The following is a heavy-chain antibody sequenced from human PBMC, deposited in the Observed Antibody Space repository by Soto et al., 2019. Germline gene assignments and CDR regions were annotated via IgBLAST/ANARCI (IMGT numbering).Heavy chain of an antibody. V-gene: IGHV3-11*01. J-gene: IGHJ3*02. Sequence: QVQLVESGGGLVKPGGSLRLSCAASGFTFSDYYMSWIRQAPGKGLEWVSYISHGSTTIYYTDSVKGRFTISRDNAKNSLYLQMNSLRAEDTAVYYCARGRAYPDAFDIWGQGTMVTVSS. CDR2: ISHGSTTI. CDR3: ARGRAYPDAFDI. CDR1: GFTFSDYY.